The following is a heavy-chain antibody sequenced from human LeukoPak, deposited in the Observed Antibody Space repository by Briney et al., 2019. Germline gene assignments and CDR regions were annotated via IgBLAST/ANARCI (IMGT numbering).Heavy chain of an antibody. CDR3: ARDGGTNWHEPTWFDF. CDR2: ISGSGRTI. Sequence: GGSLRLSCAASEFTFSNYAMYWVRLAPGKGLEWVSYISGSGRTIYYADSVKGRFTTSRDNAKKSLYLQMNSLRVEDTAMYYCARDGGTNWHEPTWFDFWGQGTQVTVSA. D-gene: IGHD1-1*01. J-gene: IGHJ4*02. CDR1: EFTFSNYA. V-gene: IGHV3-48*01.